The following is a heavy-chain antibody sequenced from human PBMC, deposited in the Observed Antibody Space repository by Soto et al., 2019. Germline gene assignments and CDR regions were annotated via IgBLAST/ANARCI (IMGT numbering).Heavy chain of an antibody. D-gene: IGHD5-12*01. V-gene: IGHV3-49*03. CDR2: IKHKVYGGAA. J-gene: IGHJ4*02. Sequence: GGSLRLSCTTSGFTFGDYSMSWFRQAPGKGLEWVGVIKHKVYGGAAEHAASVKGRFTISRDDSKSIAYLQMYSLKTEDTAVYYCTRVGNGYDSPFYWGQGTLVTVSS. CDR1: GFTFGDYS. CDR3: TRVGNGYDSPFY.